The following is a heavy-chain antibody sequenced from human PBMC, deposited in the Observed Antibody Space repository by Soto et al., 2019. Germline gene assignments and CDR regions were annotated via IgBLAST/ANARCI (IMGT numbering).Heavy chain of an antibody. V-gene: IGHV1-58*01. Sequence: SVKVSCKASGFTFTSSAVQWVRQARGQRLEWIGWIVVGSGNTNYAQKFQERVTITRDMSTSTAYMELSSLRSEDTAVYYCAAPRSISYAFDIWGQGTMVTVSS. CDR3: AAPRSISYAFDI. CDR2: IVVGSGNT. D-gene: IGHD2-21*01. J-gene: IGHJ3*02. CDR1: GFTFTSSA.